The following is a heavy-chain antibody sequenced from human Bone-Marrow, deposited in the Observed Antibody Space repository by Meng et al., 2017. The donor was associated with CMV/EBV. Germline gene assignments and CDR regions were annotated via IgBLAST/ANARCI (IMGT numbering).Heavy chain of an antibody. J-gene: IGHJ5*01. CDR3: ARAIPYCTSNSCHKRWFDS. CDR2: INHSGST. CDR1: GGSFSGYY. D-gene: IGHD2-2*02. V-gene: IGHV4-34*01. Sequence: SETLSLTCAVYGGSFSGYYWSWIRQPPGKGLEWIGEINHSGSTNYNPSLKSRVTISVDTSKNQFSLKLSSVTAADTAVYYCARAIPYCTSNSCHKRWFDSWGQGALVTVSS.